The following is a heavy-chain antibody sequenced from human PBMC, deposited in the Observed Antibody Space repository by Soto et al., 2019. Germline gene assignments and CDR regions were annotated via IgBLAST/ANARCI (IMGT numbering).Heavy chain of an antibody. CDR1: GGSFSGYY. J-gene: IGHJ4*02. CDR3: ARGSRWYSSSSEGVFDY. Sequence: TSETLSLTCAVYGGSFSGYYWSWIRQPPGKGLEWIGEINHSGSTNYNPPLKSRVTISVDTSKNQFSLKLSSVTAADTAVYYCARGSRWYSSSSEGVFDYWGQGTLVTVSS. CDR2: INHSGST. V-gene: IGHV4-34*01. D-gene: IGHD6-6*01.